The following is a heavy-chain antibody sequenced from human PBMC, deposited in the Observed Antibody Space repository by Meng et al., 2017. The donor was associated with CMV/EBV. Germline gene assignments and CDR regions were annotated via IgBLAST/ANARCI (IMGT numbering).Heavy chain of an antibody. CDR1: GFTFSNAW. V-gene: IGHV3-15*01. Sequence: VELVESGGCLVKPGGSLRLSCAASGFTFSNAWMSWVRQVSGKGLEWVGRIKSKTDGRTTDYAAPVKGRFTISRDDSKNTLYLQMNSLKTEDTAVYYCTGIAAGWGQGTLVTVSS. J-gene: IGHJ4*02. D-gene: IGHD6-13*01. CDR2: IKSKTDGRTT. CDR3: TGIAAG.